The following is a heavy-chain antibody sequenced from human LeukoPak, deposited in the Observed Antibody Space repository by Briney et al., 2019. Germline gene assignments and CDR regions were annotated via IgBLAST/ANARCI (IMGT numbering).Heavy chain of an antibody. CDR3: ARPKRGRYCSGGSCCPRYHYYGMDV. CDR2: ISCSGGIT. Sequence: GGSLRLFCAASGFTFSSYAVRWVRAAPGKGVEWVSAISCSGGITLDAGSVKGRFTISRDNSKNTLYLQMNSLRAEDTAVYYCARPKRGRYCSGGSCCPRYHYYGMDVGGQGTTVTVSS. CDR1: GFTFSSYA. J-gene: IGHJ6*02. V-gene: IGHV3-23*01. D-gene: IGHD2-15*01.